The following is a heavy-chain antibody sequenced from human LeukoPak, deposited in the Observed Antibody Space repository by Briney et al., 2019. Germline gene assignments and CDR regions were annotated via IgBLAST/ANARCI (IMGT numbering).Heavy chain of an antibody. D-gene: IGHD4-23*01. CDR2: ISWDGGST. J-gene: IGHJ4*02. CDR3: AKDPVGYGGNYFDY. V-gene: IGHV3-43D*03. Sequence: PGGSLRLSCAASGFTFDEYAMHWVRQAPGQGLDWVSLISWDGGSTYYADSVKGRFTISRDNSKNSLYLQMNSLRAEDTALYYCAKDPVGYGGNYFDYWGQGTLVTVSS. CDR1: GFTFDEYA.